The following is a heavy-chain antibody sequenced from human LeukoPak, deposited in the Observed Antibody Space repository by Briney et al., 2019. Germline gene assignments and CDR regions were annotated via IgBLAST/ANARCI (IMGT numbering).Heavy chain of an antibody. V-gene: IGHV3-30*04. CDR2: ISYDGSNK. J-gene: IGHJ4*02. D-gene: IGHD2-15*01. CDR1: GFTFSSYA. Sequence: GGSLRLSCAASGFTFSSYAMHWVRQAPGKGLEWVAVISYDGSNKYYADSVKGRFTISRDNSKNTLYLQMNSLRAEDTAVYYCARVVGKGDWGQGTLVTVSS. CDR3: ARVVGKGD.